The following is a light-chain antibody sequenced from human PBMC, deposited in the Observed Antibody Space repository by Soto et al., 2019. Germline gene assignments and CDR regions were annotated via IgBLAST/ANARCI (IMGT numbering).Light chain of an antibody. CDR2: AAS. V-gene: IGKV1-39*01. CDR1: QSISAY. CDR3: QQTYTTPWT. Sequence: DIQMTQSPSSLSASVGDRVTITCRASQSISAYLNWYQQSPGKAPKLLMYAASTLQSGVPSRFSGSGSGTEFSLTISSLQPEDFATYSCQQTYTTPWTFGHGTKVEI. J-gene: IGKJ1*01.